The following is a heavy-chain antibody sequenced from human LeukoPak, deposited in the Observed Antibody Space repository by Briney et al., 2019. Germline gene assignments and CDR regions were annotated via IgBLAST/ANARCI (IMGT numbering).Heavy chain of an antibody. CDR3: ARGGKYAYGPH. Sequence: SETLSLTCAVYGGSFSGYYWSWIRQPPGKGLEWIGEINHSGSTNYNPSLKRRVTISVDTSKDQFSLKLSSVTAADTAVYYCARGGKYAYGPHWGQGTLVTVSS. CDR2: INHSGST. CDR1: GGSFSGYY. D-gene: IGHD3-16*01. J-gene: IGHJ4*02. V-gene: IGHV4-34*01.